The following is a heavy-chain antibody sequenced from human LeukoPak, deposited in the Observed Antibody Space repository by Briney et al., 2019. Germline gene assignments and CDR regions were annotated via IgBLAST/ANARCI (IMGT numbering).Heavy chain of an antibody. J-gene: IGHJ4*02. CDR3: AKGSYYDSSGSFYFDY. CDR1: GFTFSSYA. CDR2: ISGSGDNT. D-gene: IGHD3-22*01. V-gene: IGHV3-23*01. Sequence: DPGGSLRLSGAASGFTFSSYAMSWVHQAPGKGLEWVSGISGSGDNTYYADSVKGRFTISRDNSKNTLYVQVNSLGTEDTAAYYCAKGSYYDSSGSFYFDYWGQGTLVTVSS.